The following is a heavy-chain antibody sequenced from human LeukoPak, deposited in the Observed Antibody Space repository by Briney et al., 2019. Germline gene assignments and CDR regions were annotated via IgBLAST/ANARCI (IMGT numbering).Heavy chain of an antibody. J-gene: IGHJ2*01. CDR1: GFTFSSYW. CDR3: ARVVGAGYFDL. V-gene: IGHV3-7*01. CDR2: INQDGSGK. Sequence: PGGSLRLSCAASGFTFSSYWMSWVRQAPGKGLEWVANINQDGSGKYYADSVKGRFTISRDNAKNSLYLQMNSLRAEDTAVYYCARVVGAGYFDLWGRGTLVTVSS. D-gene: IGHD1-26*01.